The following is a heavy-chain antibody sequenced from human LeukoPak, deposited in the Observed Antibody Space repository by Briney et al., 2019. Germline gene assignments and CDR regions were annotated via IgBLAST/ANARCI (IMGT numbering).Heavy chain of an antibody. CDR2: INPSGGST. D-gene: IGHD1-1*01. Sequence: GASVKVSCKASGYTFTSYYMHWVRQAPGQGLEWMGIINPSGGSTSYAQKFQGRVTMTRDMSTSTVYMELSSLRSEDTAVYYCARGGMEGTYYYYYYMDVWGKGTAVTVSS. CDR3: ARGGMEGTYYYYYYMDV. J-gene: IGHJ6*03. CDR1: GYTFTSYY. V-gene: IGHV1-46*01.